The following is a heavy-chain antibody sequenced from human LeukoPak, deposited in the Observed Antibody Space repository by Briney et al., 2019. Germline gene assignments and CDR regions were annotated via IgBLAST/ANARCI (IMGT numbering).Heavy chain of an antibody. V-gene: IGHV3-74*01. CDR2: INSDGSST. CDR3: ARDGNGSGWYWDYFDY. Sequence: GGSLRLSCAASGFTFSSYWMHWVRQAPGKGLVWVSRINSDGSSTTYADSVKGRFTISRDNAKNTLYLQINSLRAEDTAVYYCARDGNGSGWYWDYFDYWGQGTLVTVSS. J-gene: IGHJ4*02. CDR1: GFTFSSYW. D-gene: IGHD6-19*01.